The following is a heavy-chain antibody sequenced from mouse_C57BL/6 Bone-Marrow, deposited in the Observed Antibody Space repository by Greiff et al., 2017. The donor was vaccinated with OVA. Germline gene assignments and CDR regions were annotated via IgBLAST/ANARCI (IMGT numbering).Heavy chain of an antibody. CDR3: ARSRGYGNYAWFAY. CDR1: GYAFTNYL. Sequence: QVQLKESGAELVRPGTSVKVSCKASGYAFTNYLIEWVKQRPGQGLEWIGVINPGSGGTNYNEKFKGKATLTADKSSSTAYMQLSSLTSEDSAVYFCARSRGYGNYAWFAYWGQGTLVTVSA. D-gene: IGHD2-1*01. V-gene: IGHV1-54*01. J-gene: IGHJ3*01. CDR2: INPGSGGT.